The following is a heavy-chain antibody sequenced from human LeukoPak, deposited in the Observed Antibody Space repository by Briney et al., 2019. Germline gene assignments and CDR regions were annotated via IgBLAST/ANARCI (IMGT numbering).Heavy chain of an antibody. CDR2: INPNSGGT. Sequence: ALVKVSCKASGYTFTGYYMHWVRRAPGQGLEWMGWINPNSGGTNYAQKFQGRVTMTRDTSISTAYMELSRLRSDDTAVYYCASAKPLKSYYDSSGYYLNWGQGTLVTVSS. V-gene: IGHV1-2*02. D-gene: IGHD3-22*01. CDR1: GYTFTGYY. J-gene: IGHJ4*02. CDR3: ASAKPLKSYYDSSGYYLN.